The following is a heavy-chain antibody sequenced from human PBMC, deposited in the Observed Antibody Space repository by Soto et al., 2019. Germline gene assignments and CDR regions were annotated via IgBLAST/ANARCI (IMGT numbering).Heavy chain of an antibody. CDR3: ASSNIAAAGFYYYGMDV. CDR1: GGSISSYY. J-gene: IGHJ6*02. CDR2: IYYSGST. V-gene: IGHV4-59*01. Sequence: QVQLQESGPGLVKPSETLSLTCTVSGGSISSYYWSWIRQPPGKGLEWIGYIYYSGSTNYNPSLQRRVTISVDTSKNQFALKLSSVTAADTAVYYCASSNIAAAGFYYYGMDVWGRGTTVTVSS. D-gene: IGHD6-13*01.